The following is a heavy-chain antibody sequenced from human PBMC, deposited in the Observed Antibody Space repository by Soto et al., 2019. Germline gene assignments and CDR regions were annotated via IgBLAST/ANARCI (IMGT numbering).Heavy chain of an antibody. CDR2: IYYTGTT. V-gene: IGHV4-59*08. CDR3: ARLGGYYQAFDS. Sequence: PSETLSLTCTVSGGSINNYYWSWIRQPPGKGLEFIGYIYYTGTTNYNPSLKSRVTISVDTSKNQFSLKLNSVTAADTAVYYCARLGGYYQAFDSWGQGNLVTVSS. CDR1: GGSINNYY. J-gene: IGHJ4*02. D-gene: IGHD3-22*01.